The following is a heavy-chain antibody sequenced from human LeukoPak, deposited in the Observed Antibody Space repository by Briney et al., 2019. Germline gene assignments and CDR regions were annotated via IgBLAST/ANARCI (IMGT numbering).Heavy chain of an antibody. CDR1: GGTFSSYA. CDR3: ARSAGYKDYYYYYMDV. Sequence: GASVKVSCKASGGTFSSYAISWVRQAPGRGLEWMGGIIPIFGTANYAQKFQGRVTITTDESTSTAYMELSSLRSEDTAVYYCARSAGYKDYYYYYMDVWGKGTTVTVSS. CDR2: IIPIFGTA. D-gene: IGHD5-24*01. V-gene: IGHV1-69*05. J-gene: IGHJ6*03.